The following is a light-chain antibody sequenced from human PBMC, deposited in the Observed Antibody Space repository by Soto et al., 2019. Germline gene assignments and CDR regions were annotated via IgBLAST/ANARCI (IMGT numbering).Light chain of an antibody. CDR3: QQYHNWPLT. CDR1: HSVSSN. CDR2: GAS. J-gene: IGKJ4*01. V-gene: IGKV3-15*01. Sequence: ILMTQSPATLSVSPGERATLSCRASHSVSSNLAWYQQKPGQAPRLLIYGASTRATGIPARFSGSGSGTEFTLTISSLQSEDFAVYYCQQYHNWPLTFGGGTKVEIK.